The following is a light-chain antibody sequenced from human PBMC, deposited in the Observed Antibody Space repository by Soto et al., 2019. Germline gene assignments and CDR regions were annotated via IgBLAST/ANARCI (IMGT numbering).Light chain of an antibody. CDR3: KSYSGSNTHV. V-gene: IGLV2-8*01. J-gene: IGLJ1*01. CDR1: KNDIGVYDF. Sequence: QSALTQPPSASGSPGQSVTICCSGTKNDIGVYDFVSWYQHHPGKAPRLIIYEVVQRPSGVPDRFSGSKSGNTASLTVSGLQAAVEADYFFKSYSGSNTHVFGSGTKLTVL. CDR2: EVV.